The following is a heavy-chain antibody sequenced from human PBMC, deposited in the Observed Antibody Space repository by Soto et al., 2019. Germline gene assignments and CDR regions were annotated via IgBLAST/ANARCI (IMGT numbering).Heavy chain of an antibody. D-gene: IGHD3-16*01. Sequence: ASVKVSCKASGYTFTNYYMHWVRQAPGQGLEWMGMINPRGGRTTYPQKFQDRVTMTTDTSTSTIYMDLSSLRSDDTAVYYCARLSSRMINAFDIWGQGTMVTVSS. CDR2: INPRGGRT. J-gene: IGHJ3*02. V-gene: IGHV1-46*01. CDR1: GYTFTNYY. CDR3: ARLSSRMINAFDI.